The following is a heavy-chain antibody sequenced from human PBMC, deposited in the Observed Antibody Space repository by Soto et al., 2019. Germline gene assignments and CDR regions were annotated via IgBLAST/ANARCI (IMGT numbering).Heavy chain of an antibody. CDR3: ARDLVPQQWLGTPAFDP. D-gene: IGHD6-19*01. V-gene: IGHV3-74*01. CDR2: INSDGSST. Sequence: GGSLRLSCAASGFTFSSYWMHWVRQAPGKGLVWVSRINSDGSSTSYADSVKGRFTISRDNAKNTLYLQMNSLRAEDTAVYYCARDLVPQQWLGTPAFDPWGQGTLVTVSS. CDR1: GFTFSSYW. J-gene: IGHJ5*02.